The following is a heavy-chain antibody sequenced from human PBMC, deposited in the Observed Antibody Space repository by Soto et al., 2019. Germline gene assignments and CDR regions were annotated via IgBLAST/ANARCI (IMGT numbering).Heavy chain of an antibody. CDR2: IYSGGSI. J-gene: IGHJ6*02. Sequence: EVQLVESGGGLVQPGGSLRLSCAASGFTVSSNFMSWVRQAPGKGLEWVSVIYSGGSIYCADSVKGRFIISRDNSKNTVYLQMNSLRAEDTAMYYCARDRGNYIYYYYGMDVWGQGTTVTVSS. CDR3: ARDRGNYIYYYYGMDV. V-gene: IGHV3-66*01. CDR1: GFTVSSNF. D-gene: IGHD3-10*01.